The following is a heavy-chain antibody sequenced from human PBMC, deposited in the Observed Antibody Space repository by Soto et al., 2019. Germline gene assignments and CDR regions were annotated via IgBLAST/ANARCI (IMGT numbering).Heavy chain of an antibody. CDR2: IIPIFGTA. Sequence: ASVKVSCKASGGTFSSYAISWVRQAPGQGLEWMGGIIPIFGTANYAQKFQGRVTITADESTSTDYMELSSLRSEDTPVYYCARGYCGGDCSHYKDAFDIWGQGTMVTVSS. V-gene: IGHV1-69*13. CDR3: ARGYCGGDCSHYKDAFDI. CDR1: GGTFSSYA. J-gene: IGHJ3*02. D-gene: IGHD2-21*02.